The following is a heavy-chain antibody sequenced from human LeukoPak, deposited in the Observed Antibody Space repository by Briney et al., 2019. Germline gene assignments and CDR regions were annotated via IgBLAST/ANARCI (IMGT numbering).Heavy chain of an antibody. D-gene: IGHD2/OR15-2a*01. CDR3: VREGEGPLSKDFDY. CDR2: IGPHSTFT. J-gene: IGHJ4*02. CDR1: GFTFTDHY. V-gene: IGHV1-2*02. Sequence: ASVKVSCKSSGFTFTDHYIHWVRQGPGQGLEWMGYIGPHSTFTSSPQEFQGRVTMTRDASMSTAYMELTRLTSDDTAVYYCVREGEGPLSKDFDYWGQGTLVTVSP.